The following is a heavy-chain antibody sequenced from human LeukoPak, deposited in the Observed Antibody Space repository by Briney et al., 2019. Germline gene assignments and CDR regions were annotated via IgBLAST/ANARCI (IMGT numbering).Heavy chain of an antibody. J-gene: IGHJ6*03. CDR2: ISSSGSTI. V-gene: IGHV3-11*04. D-gene: IGHD3-3*01. CDR3: ARDLGDFWSGYYSEDYYYYMDV. Sequence: PGRSLRLSCAASGFTFSDYYMSWIRQAPGRGLEWVSYISSSGSTIYYADSVKGRFTISRDNAKNSLYLQMNSLRAEDTAVYYCARDLGDFWSGYYSEDYYYYMDVWGKGTTVTVSS. CDR1: GFTFSDYY.